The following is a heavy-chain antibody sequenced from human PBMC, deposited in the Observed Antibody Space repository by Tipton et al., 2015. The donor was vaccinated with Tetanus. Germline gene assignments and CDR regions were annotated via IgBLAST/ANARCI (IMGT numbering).Heavy chain of an antibody. Sequence: SLRLSCAASGFTFSSYGMHWVRQAPGKGLEWVAVISYDGSNKYYADSVKGRFTISRDNSKNTLYLQMNSLRAEDTAVYYCAKGPSGGYYDSSGYYGYWGQGTLVTVSS. J-gene: IGHJ4*02. CDR3: AKGPSGGYYDSSGYYGY. CDR2: ISYDGSNK. V-gene: IGHV3-30*18. CDR1: GFTFSSYG. D-gene: IGHD3-22*01.